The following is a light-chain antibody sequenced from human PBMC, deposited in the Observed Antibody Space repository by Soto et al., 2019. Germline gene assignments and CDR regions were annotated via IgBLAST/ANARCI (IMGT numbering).Light chain of an antibody. J-gene: IGKJ4*01. CDR1: QSISSF. CDR3: QQSYSPLRT. V-gene: IGKV1-39*01. CDR2: AAS. Sequence: DIQMTQSPSSLSASVGDRVTITCRASQSISSFVNWYQQNPGKAPNLLIYAASRLQSGVPSRFSGSGAGTDFTLTISSLQPEDFATYYCQQSYSPLRTFGGGTKVEVK.